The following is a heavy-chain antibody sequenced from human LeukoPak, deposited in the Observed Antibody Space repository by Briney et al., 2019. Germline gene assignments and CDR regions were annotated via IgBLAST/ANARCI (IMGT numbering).Heavy chain of an antibody. J-gene: IGHJ2*01. Sequence: GGSLRLSCAASGFTFSDYYMYLIRQAPGKGLEGVSYISSSSGYTNYADFVKGRFTTSRDNAKISLNLQMNSLRAEDTAIYYCARRYYDFLSGYYNWYFDLWGRGTLVTVSS. CDR2: ISSSSGYT. D-gene: IGHD3-3*01. CDR1: GFTFSDYY. CDR3: ARRYYDFLSGYYNWYFDL. V-gene: IGHV3-11*03.